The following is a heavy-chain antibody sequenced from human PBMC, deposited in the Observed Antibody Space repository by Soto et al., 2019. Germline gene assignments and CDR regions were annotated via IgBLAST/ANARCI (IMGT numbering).Heavy chain of an antibody. CDR3: ARVGTYYDIPAGMDV. V-gene: IGHV4-59*01. CDR1: GGSISSYY. J-gene: IGHJ6*02. Sequence: SETLSLTCTVSGGSISSYYWSWIRQPPGKGLEWIGYIYYSGSTNYNPSLKSRVTISVDTSKNQFSLKLSSVTAADTAVYYCARVGTYYDIPAGMDVWAQGTTVPVS. CDR2: IYYSGST. D-gene: IGHD3-9*01.